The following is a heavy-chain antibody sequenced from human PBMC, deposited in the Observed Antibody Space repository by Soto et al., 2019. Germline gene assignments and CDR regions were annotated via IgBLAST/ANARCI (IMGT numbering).Heavy chain of an antibody. V-gene: IGHV1-18*01. J-gene: IGHJ4*02. D-gene: IGHD7-27*01. CDR1: GYTFTSYG. Sequence: GASVKVSCKASGYTFTSYGISWVRQAPGQGLEWMGWISAYNGNTNYAQKLQGRVTMTTDTSTSTAYMELRSLRSDDTAVYYCARTGPGSYPTPKFYFDYWGQGTLVTVSS. CDR2: ISAYNGNT. CDR3: ARTGPGSYPTPKFYFDY.